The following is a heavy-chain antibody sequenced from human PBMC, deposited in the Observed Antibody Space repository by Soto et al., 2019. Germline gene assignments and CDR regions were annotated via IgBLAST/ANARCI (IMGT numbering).Heavy chain of an antibody. D-gene: IGHD2-8*01. CDR2: IKSKTDGGTT. CDR1: GFTFSNAW. CDR3: TTHRMLYYYYMDV. V-gene: IGHV3-15*01. J-gene: IGHJ6*03. Sequence: GGSLRLSCAASGFTFSNAWMSWVRQAPGKGLEWVGRIKSKTDGGTTDYAAPVKGRFTISRDDSKNTLYLQMNSLKTEDTAVYYCTTHRMLYYYYMDVWGKGTTVTVSS.